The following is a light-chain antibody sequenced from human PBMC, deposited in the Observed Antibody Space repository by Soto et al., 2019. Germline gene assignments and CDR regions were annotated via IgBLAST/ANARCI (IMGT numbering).Light chain of an antibody. CDR2: DVT. J-gene: IGLJ3*02. V-gene: IGLV2-18*01. Sequence: QSALTQPPSVSGSPGQSVTISCTVTSSDVGDYEHVSWYQQAPGTAPKLIIFDVTNRPSGVPDLFSGSKSGNTPSLTIFGLQAEDEADYYCSLYTSSSTWVFGGGTKLTVL. CDR1: SSDVGDYEH. CDR3: SLYTSSSTWV.